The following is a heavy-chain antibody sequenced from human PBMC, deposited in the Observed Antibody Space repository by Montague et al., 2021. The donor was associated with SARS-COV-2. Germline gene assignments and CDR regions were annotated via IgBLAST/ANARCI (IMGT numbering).Heavy chain of an antibody. CDR1: GFTFSSYA. CDR2: ISSNGGST. CDR3: ARGRAVAVYDY. J-gene: IGHJ4*02. Sequence: SLRLSCAASGFTFSSYAMHWVRQAPGKGLGYVSAISSNGGSTYYANSVKGRFTISRDNSKNTLYLQMGSLRAEDMAVYYCARGRAVAVYDYWGQGTLVTVSS. D-gene: IGHD6-19*01. V-gene: IGHV3-64*01.